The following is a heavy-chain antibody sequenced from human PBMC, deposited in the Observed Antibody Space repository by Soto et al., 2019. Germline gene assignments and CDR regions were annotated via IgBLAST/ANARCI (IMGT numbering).Heavy chain of an antibody. D-gene: IGHD2-15*01. CDR3: ARGRMDATRGGGNPPDY. CDR1: GGTFSSYT. J-gene: IGHJ4*02. CDR2: IIPILGIA. Sequence: QVQLVQSGAEVKKPGSSVKVSCKASGGTFSSYTISWVRQAPGQGLEWMGRIIPILGIANYAQKFQCRVTITADKSTSTAYMELSSLRSEDTAVYYCARGRMDATRGGGNPPDYWGQGTLVTVSS. V-gene: IGHV1-69*02.